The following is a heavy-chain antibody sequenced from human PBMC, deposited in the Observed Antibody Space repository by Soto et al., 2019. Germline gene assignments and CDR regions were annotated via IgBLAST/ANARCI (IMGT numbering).Heavy chain of an antibody. V-gene: IGHV3-23*01. CDR3: AKDLYLFDY. Sequence: PGGSLRLSCAASGFTLSTYAMSWVRQAPGKGLEWVSGISGSGGSKYYADSVKGRFTISRDNSKNTLDLQMNSLRAEDTAVYYCAKDLYLFDYWGQGTLVTVSS. J-gene: IGHJ4*02. CDR1: GFTLSTYA. CDR2: ISGSGGSK.